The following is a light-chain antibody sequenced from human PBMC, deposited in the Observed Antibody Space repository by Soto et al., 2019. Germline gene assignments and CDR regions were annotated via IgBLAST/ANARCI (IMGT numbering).Light chain of an antibody. CDR1: QSISSW. J-gene: IGKJ1*01. V-gene: IGKV1-5*01. CDR3: QQYNHYWT. Sequence: DIQMTQSPSTLSASVGGRVTITCRASQSISSWLAWYQQKPGKAPKVLIYDASSLESGVPSRFSGSGSGTEFSLTISSLQPDDFATYYCQQYNHYWTFGQGTKVDIK. CDR2: DAS.